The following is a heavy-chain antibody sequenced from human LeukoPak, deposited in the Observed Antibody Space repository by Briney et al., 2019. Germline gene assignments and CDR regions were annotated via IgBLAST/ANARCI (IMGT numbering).Heavy chain of an antibody. Sequence: ASVKVSCKASGYTFIDYYMHWVRQAPGQGLEWMGWIDPKSGGTSYAQKFQDRVAMIRDTSISTAYMELTRLRSDDTAVYYCARAYSSGWYGSTDYWGQGTRFTVSS. CDR1: GYTFIDYY. CDR3: ARAYSSGWYGSTDY. J-gene: IGHJ4*02. D-gene: IGHD6-19*01. V-gene: IGHV1-2*02. CDR2: IDPKSGGT.